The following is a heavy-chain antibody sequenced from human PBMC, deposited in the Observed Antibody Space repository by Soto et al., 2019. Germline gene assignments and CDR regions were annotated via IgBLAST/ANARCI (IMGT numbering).Heavy chain of an antibody. D-gene: IGHD4-17*01. V-gene: IGHV4-59*01. J-gene: IGHJ2*01. CDR3: ARDRFGDYGATPNWYFDL. CDR2: IYYSGST. CDR1: GGSISSYY. Sequence: PSETLSLTCTVSGGSISSYYWSWIRQPPGKGLEWIGYIYYSGSTNYNPSLKSRVTISVDTSKNQFSLKLSSVTAADTAVYYCARDRFGDYGATPNWYFDLWGRGTLVTVSS.